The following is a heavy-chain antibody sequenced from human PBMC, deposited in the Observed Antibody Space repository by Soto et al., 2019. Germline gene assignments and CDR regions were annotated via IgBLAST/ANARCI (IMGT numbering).Heavy chain of an antibody. CDR3: VRTSLVVAVATRGDF. CDR1: GFTFSNYW. D-gene: IGHD2-15*01. V-gene: IGHV3-74*01. CDR2: IDSDGSRI. Sequence: EVQLVESGGGLVQPGESLRLSCAASGFTFSNYWMHWVRQAPGKGLVWVSRIDSDGSRITYADFVKGRFTISRDNAKTTVYLHMNSLTAEDTAVYYCVRTSLVVAVATRGDFWGQGTLVTVSS. J-gene: IGHJ4*02.